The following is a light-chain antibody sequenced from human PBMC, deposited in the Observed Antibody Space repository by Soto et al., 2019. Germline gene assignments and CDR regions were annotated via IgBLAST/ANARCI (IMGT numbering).Light chain of an antibody. V-gene: IGKV3D-11*02. J-gene: IGKJ4*01. Sequence: EIVLTQSPATLSLSPGERATLSCRASPSLSRYLAWYQQKPGQAPSLLIYDASNRAAGIPARFSGSGSGTDFTLTISSLEPEDFAIYYCQQRTNWQSTFGGGTKVEIK. CDR3: QQRTNWQST. CDR2: DAS. CDR1: PSLSRY.